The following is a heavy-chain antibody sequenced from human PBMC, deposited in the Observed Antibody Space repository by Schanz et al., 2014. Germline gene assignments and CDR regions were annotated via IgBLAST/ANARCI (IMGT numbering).Heavy chain of an antibody. CDR1: GFTVNTNY. CDR2: MYINSGST. CDR3: ARDGGRDGYNLAFDV. V-gene: IGHV3-53*01. Sequence: EVQVVESGGGLVQPGGSLRLSCAVSGFTVNTNYMSWVRQAPGKGLEWISSMYINSGSTQYADSVKGRFIISRDSSKNTLFLQMNSLRAEDTDVYFCARDGGRDGYNLAFDVWGQGTLVTVSS. J-gene: IGHJ3*01. D-gene: IGHD5-12*01.